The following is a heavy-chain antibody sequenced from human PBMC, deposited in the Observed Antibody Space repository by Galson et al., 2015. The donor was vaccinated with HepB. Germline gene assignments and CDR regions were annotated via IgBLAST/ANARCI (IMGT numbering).Heavy chain of an antibody. CDR1: GYTFTSYD. Sequence: CKASGYTFTSYDINWVRQATGQGLEWMGWMNPNSGNTGYAQKFQGRVTMTRSTSISTAYMELSSLRSEDTAVYYCARVGENYYYMDVWGKGTTVTVSS. D-gene: IGHD3-16*01. CDR2: MNPNSGNT. V-gene: IGHV1-8*01. CDR3: ARVGENYYYMDV. J-gene: IGHJ6*03.